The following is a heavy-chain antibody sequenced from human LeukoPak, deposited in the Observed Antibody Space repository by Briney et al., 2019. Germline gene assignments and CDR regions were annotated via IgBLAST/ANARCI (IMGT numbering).Heavy chain of an antibody. D-gene: IGHD2-15*01. CDR1: GYTFTNYG. J-gene: IGHJ5*02. CDR3: VRDYFCSGGTCDDCFDP. CDR2: ISSYDHDT. Sequence: ASVKVSCKASGYTFTNYGISWVRQAPGQGLEWMAWISSYDHDTNYAQKFRGRVTMTTDTSTSTAYMELRSLGSDDTAVYYCVRDYFCSGGTCDDCFDPWGQGTLVTVSS. V-gene: IGHV1-18*01.